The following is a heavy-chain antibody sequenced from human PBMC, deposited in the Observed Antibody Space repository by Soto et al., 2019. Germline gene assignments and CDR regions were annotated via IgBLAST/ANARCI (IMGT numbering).Heavy chain of an antibody. V-gene: IGHV2-5*02. CDR3: AHRSRGYAYYFDQ. CDR2: IFWDDDK. D-gene: IGHD5-12*01. J-gene: IGHJ4*02. CDR1: GFSLTTRGVA. Sequence: QITLKESGPALVRPTQTLTLTCSFSGFSLTTRGVAVGWIRQPPGKALEWLALIFWDDDKWYSPSLRSRLTITEDTSKNQVVLTMTNMDPVATATYYCAHRSRGYAYYFDQWGQGTLVTVSS.